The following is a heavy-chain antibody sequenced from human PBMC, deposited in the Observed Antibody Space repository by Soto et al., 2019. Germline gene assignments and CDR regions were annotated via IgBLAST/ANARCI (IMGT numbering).Heavy chain of an antibody. D-gene: IGHD2-15*01. CDR2: ISSSSSTI. Sequence: PGGSRRLSCAASGFTFSSYSMNWVRQAPGKGLEWVSYISSSSSTIYYADSVKGRFTISRDNAKNSLYLQMNSLRAEDTAVYYCARAVVLVAATQLSWFDPWGRGTLVTVSS. CDR3: ARAVVLVAATQLSWFDP. J-gene: IGHJ5*02. V-gene: IGHV3-48*01. CDR1: GFTFSSYS.